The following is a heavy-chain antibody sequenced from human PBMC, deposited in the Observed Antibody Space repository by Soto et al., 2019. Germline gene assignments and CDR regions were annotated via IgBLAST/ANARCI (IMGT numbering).Heavy chain of an antibody. CDR3: ARVYHYYGSGSYDY. V-gene: IGHV1-3*01. D-gene: IGHD3-10*01. J-gene: IGHJ4*02. CDR1: GYTFTSYA. Sequence: QVQLVQSGAEVKKPGASVKVSCKASGYTFTSYAMHWVRQAPGQRLEWMGWINAGNGNTKYSQKFQGRVTITRDTSASTAYMELSSLRSEDTAVYCCARVYHYYGSGSYDYWGQGTLVTVSS. CDR2: INAGNGNT.